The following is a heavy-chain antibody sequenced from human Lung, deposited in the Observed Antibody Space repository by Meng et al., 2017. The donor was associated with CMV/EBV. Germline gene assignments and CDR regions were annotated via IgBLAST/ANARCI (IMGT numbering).Heavy chain of an antibody. CDR1: GGSISSGGYY. CDR3: ARASYGSGSPLGESWFDP. J-gene: IGHJ5*02. D-gene: IGHD3-10*01. Sequence: VQLQGPDPGLVKPSQTLPLTCTVSGGSISSGGYYWSWIRQHPGKGLEWIGYIHSSGSTYYNPSLRSRLTISVDTSKNQFSLKLSSVTAADTAVYYCARASYGSGSPLGESWFDPWGQGTLVTVSS. V-gene: IGHV4-31*03. CDR2: IHSSGST.